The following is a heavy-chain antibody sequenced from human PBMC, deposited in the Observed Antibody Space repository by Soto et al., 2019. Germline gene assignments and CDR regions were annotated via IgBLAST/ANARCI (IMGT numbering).Heavy chain of an antibody. J-gene: IGHJ4*02. CDR3: ASLRGYSYRRGFDY. Sequence: PGGSLRLSCAASGFTFSDFYMSWIRQAPGKGLEWVSYISGSDSTIYYADSVKGRFTISRDNAKNSLYLQMNSLRAEDTAVYYCASLRGYSYRRGFDYWGQGTLVTVSS. CDR2: ISGSDSTI. CDR1: GFTFSDFY. V-gene: IGHV3-11*01. D-gene: IGHD5-18*01.